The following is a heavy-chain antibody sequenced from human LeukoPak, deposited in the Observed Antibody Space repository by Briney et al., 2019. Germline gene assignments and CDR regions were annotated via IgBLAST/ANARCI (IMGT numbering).Heavy chain of an antibody. CDR1: GYTFTGYY. Sequence: ASVKVSCKASGYTFTGYYMHWVRQAPGQGLEWMGCINPNSGGTNYAQKFQGRVTMTRDTSISTAYMELSRLSSDDTAVYYCARDSYYYDSSGYRGFDYWGQGTLVTVSS. V-gene: IGHV1-2*02. D-gene: IGHD3-22*01. CDR2: INPNSGGT. CDR3: ARDSYYYDSSGYRGFDY. J-gene: IGHJ4*02.